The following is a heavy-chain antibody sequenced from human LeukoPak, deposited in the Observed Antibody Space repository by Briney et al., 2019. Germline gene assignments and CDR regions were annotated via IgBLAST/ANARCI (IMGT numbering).Heavy chain of an antibody. J-gene: IGHJ2*01. Sequence: GGSLRLSCAASGFTFSSYWMHWVRQAPGKGLLWVSRINSDGSSTSYADSVKGRFTISRDSSKNTLFLQMNTLRAEDTAIYYCAKDRTVGASYWYFDLWGRGTLVTVSS. CDR3: AKDRTVGASYWYFDL. V-gene: IGHV3-74*01. D-gene: IGHD1-26*01. CDR2: INSDGSST. CDR1: GFTFSSYW.